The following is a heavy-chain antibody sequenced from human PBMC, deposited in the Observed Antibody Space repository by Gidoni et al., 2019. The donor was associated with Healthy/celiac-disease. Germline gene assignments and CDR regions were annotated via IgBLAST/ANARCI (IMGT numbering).Heavy chain of an antibody. Sequence: QVQLVESGGGLVQPGCSLRPHCAASGFTFRSYGMHWVRQAPGKGLEWVAVIWYDGSNKYYADSVKGRFTISRDNSKNTLYLQMNSLRAEDTAVYYCARVRFEWNRSWYFDLWGRGTLVTVSS. CDR2: IWYDGSNK. V-gene: IGHV3-33*01. CDR3: ARVRFEWNRSWYFDL. CDR1: GFTFRSYG. D-gene: IGHD1-1*01. J-gene: IGHJ2*01.